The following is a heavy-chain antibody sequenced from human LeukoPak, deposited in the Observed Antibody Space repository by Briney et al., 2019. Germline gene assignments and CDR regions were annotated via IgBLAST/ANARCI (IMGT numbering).Heavy chain of an antibody. CDR2: ISGSGGGT. CDR1: GFTFSSYA. D-gene: IGHD6-19*01. Sequence: GGSLRLSCAASGFTFSSYAVSWVRQAPGNGLEWVSAISGSGGGTYYEDSVKGRFTISRDNSKNTLYLQMNSLSTEDTAVYYCAKTTTGYSSGRYPGWPVDYWGQGTLVTVSS. CDR3: AKTTTGYSSGRYPGWPVDY. J-gene: IGHJ4*02. V-gene: IGHV3-23*01.